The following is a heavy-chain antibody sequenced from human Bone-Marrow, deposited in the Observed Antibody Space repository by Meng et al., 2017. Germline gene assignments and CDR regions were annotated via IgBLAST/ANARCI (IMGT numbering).Heavy chain of an antibody. CDR2: INHSGST. Sequence: QVQLQRWGTGLLKPAEPLSLTCFCSCGPFGDYYWSWIRQPPGKGLEWIGEINHSGSTNYNPSLESRATISVDTSQNNLSLKLSSVTAADSAVYYCARGPTTMAHDFDYWGQGTLVTVSS. CDR1: CGPFGDYY. D-gene: IGHD4-11*01. CDR3: ARGPTTMAHDFDY. J-gene: IGHJ4*02. V-gene: IGHV4-34*01.